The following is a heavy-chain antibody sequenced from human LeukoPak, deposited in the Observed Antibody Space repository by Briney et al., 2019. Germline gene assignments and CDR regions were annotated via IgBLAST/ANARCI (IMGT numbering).Heavy chain of an antibody. D-gene: IGHD2-2*01. Sequence: TGGSLRLSCTASGFAFDEHGMSWVRHVPGKGLERVSGINWSGGSTGYADPLRGRFTISRDNAKNSLYLQMDSLRAEDTALYYCARAPITSPFYFDYWGQGTLVTVSS. V-gene: IGHV3-20*04. CDR3: ARAPITSPFYFDY. CDR1: GFAFDEHG. CDR2: INWSGGST. J-gene: IGHJ4*02.